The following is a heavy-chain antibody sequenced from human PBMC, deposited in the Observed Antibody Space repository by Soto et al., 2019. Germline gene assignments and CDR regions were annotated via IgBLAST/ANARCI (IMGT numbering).Heavy chain of an antibody. V-gene: IGHV4-4*02. CDR2: VSLGGGA. Sequence: QVQLQESGPGLVKPSETLSLSCAVSGVSITSTDWWSWVRQPPGKGLQWIGEVSLGGGANYNPSLKRRVTISVDNSKNQLSLTMNSVTAADTAVYFCAGSTADTTLKASSFWGQGTLVTVSS. D-gene: IGHD4-4*01. J-gene: IGHJ4*02. CDR3: AGSTADTTLKASSF. CDR1: GVSITSTDW.